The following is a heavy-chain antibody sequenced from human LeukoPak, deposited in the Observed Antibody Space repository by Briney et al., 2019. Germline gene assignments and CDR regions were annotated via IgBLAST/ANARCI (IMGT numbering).Heavy chain of an antibody. D-gene: IGHD3-16*01. CDR2: FDPEDGET. CDR3: ATENVGSSLLMVY. J-gene: IGHJ4*02. Sequence: ASVKVSCKVSGYTLTELSIHWVRQAPGKGLEWMGGFDPEDGETIYSQKFQGRVTMTEDTSTDSAYMELGSLRSEDTAVYYCATENVGSSLLMVYWGQGTLVTVSS. V-gene: IGHV1-24*01. CDR1: GYTLTELS.